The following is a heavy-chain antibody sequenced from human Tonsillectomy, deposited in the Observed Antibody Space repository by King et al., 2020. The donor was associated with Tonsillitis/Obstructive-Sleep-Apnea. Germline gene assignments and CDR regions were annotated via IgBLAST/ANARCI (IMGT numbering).Heavy chain of an antibody. J-gene: IGHJ4*02. CDR1: GFRFRSFG. V-gene: IGHV3-33*01. CDR2: IWYDGSNR. Sequence: QLVQSGGGLVQPGRSLRLSCAAAGFRFRSFGMHWVRQAPGKGLEWVAVIWYDGSNRYYTDSVKGRFTISRDNSKNVLYLQMNSLTAADTAVYYCARDNSSSSAFDHWGQGSLVTVSS. D-gene: IGHD6-6*01. CDR3: ARDNSSSSAFDH.